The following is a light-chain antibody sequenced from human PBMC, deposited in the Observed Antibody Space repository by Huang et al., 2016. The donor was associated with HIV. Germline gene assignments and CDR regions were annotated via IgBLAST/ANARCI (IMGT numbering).Light chain of an antibody. V-gene: IGKV1-39*01. CDR2: AAS. CDR3: QQSYSTPLMYT. Sequence: DIQMTQSPSSLSASVGDRVTITCRASQSISSYLNWYQQKPGKAPKLLIYAASSLQSGGPSRFSGSGSGTDFTLTISSLQPEDFATYYCQQSYSTPLMYTFGQGTKLEIK. J-gene: IGKJ2*01. CDR1: QSISSY.